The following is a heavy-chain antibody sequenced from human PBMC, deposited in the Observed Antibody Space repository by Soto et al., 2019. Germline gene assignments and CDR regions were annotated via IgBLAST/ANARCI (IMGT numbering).Heavy chain of an antibody. CDR3: AVETSEERTFDP. J-gene: IGHJ5*02. CDR2: IYYSGST. V-gene: IGHV4-59*01. Sequence: SETLSLTCTVSGGSISSYYWSWIRQPPGTGLEWIGYIYYSGSTNYNPSLKSRVTISVDTSKNQFSLKLSSVTAAHTAVYYCAVETSEERTFDPWGQGTRVTVSS. CDR1: GGSISSYY. D-gene: IGHD1-1*01.